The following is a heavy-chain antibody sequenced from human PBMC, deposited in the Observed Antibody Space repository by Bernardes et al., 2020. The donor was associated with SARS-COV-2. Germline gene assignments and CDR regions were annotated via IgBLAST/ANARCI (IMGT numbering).Heavy chain of an antibody. CDR1: GFKFSSYA. D-gene: IGHD4-17*01. CDR3: ARILRDNGFGSGYYDL. CDR2: ITASTSYI. J-gene: IGHJ2*01. Sequence: GGSLRLSCAASGFKFSSYAMNWVRQAPGKGLQWVSSITASTSYIQYTDSVEGRFTVSRDNAKNSLYLEMTSLRAEDTAIYYCARILRDNGFGSGYYDLWGRGTLVTVSS. V-gene: IGHV3-21*01.